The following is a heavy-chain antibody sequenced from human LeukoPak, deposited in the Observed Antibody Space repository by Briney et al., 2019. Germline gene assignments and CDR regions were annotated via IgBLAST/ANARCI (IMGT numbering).Heavy chain of an antibody. J-gene: IGHJ4*02. Sequence: SETLSLTCTVSGYSIRSGFHWGWIRQAPGKGLEWIGSIFQGGTTFYNPSLKSRVIISADTSNNEFSLKLSSVTAADTAVYYCARIGTAMIDYWGQGTLVTVSS. CDR1: GYSIRSGFH. CDR3: ARIGTAMIDY. D-gene: IGHD5-18*01. CDR2: IFQGGTT. V-gene: IGHV4-38-2*02.